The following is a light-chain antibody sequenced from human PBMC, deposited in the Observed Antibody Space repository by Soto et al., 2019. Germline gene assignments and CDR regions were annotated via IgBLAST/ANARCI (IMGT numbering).Light chain of an antibody. Sequence: EIVLTQSPGTLALSPGERATLSCRASQSIDSKYFSWYQQKPGQAPRLLIYGGSRRATGVPDRFSGAGSGTDVTLTISRLEPADFAVFYCQEYAFSPRTFGQGTRLQI. V-gene: IGKV3-20*01. CDR2: GGS. CDR3: QEYAFSPRT. CDR1: QSIDSKY. J-gene: IGKJ5*01.